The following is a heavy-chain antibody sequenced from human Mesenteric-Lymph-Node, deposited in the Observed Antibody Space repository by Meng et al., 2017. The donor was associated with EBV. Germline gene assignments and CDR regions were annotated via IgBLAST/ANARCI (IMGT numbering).Heavy chain of an antibody. CDR1: GFTFSSYG. D-gene: IGHD1-26*01. V-gene: IGHV3-30*03. J-gene: IGHJ4*02. Sequence: VQGVGSGGGLVKRGGSLRLSCAACGFTFSSYGMHWVRQAPGKGLEWVAVISYDGSNKYYADSVKGRFTISRDNSKNTLYLQMNSLRAEDTAVYYCARDRGSYFFDYWGQGTLVTVSS. CDR3: ARDRGSYFFDY. CDR2: ISYDGSNK.